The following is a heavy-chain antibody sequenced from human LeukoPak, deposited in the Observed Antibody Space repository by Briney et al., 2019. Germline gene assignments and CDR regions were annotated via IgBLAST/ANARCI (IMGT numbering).Heavy chain of an antibody. J-gene: IGHJ4*02. CDR3: ARVEYTTSWYGVGSLDS. CDR1: GFTFSSYG. Sequence: GRSLRLSCAASGFTFSSYGMHWVRQAPGKGLEWVAFIRHDGGNKYYADSVKGRFTISRDNSKNALFLQMSSLRAEDTAVSYCARVEYTTSWYGVGSLDSWGQGTLVTVSS. CDR2: IRHDGGNK. V-gene: IGHV3-30*02. D-gene: IGHD6-13*01.